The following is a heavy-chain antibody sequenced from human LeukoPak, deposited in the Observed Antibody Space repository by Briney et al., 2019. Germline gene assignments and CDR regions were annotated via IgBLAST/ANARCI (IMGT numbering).Heavy chain of an antibody. CDR2: INPSGIST. CDR3: ARGGDGYVNFDY. V-gene: IGHV1-46*01. CDR1: GYTFTSYY. Sequence: ASVKVSCKASGYTFTSYYMHWVRQAPGQGLEWMGIINPSGISTNYAQKFQGRVTMTSDTSTTIVYMELSSLRSEDTAVYYCARGGDGYVNFDYWGQGTLVTVSS. J-gene: IGHJ4*02. D-gene: IGHD5-24*01.